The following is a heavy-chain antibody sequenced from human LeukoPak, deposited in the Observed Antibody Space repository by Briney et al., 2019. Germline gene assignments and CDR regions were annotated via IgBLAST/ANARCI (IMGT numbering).Heavy chain of an antibody. CDR3: ARVVGSTTRAPFDF. D-gene: IGHD1-26*01. CDR2: IKGDGTIT. V-gene: IGHV3-74*03. Sequence: PGGSLRLSCAASGFTFSTYWMHWVRQAPGKGLVWVSRIKGDGTITTYADSVRGRFTISRDNAKNTLYLQMNSLRAEDTAVYYCARVVGSTTRAPFDFWGQGMLVTVSS. CDR1: GFTFSTYW. J-gene: IGHJ4*02.